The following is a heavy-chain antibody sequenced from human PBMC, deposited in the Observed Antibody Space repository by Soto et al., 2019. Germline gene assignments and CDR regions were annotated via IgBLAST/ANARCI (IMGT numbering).Heavy chain of an antibody. Sequence: EVQLLESGGGLVQPGGSLRLSCAGSGFTFSSYAMTWVRQAPGKGLEWVSTLSDNGGHTYYADSVKGRFTISRDNSKNTLYWPMTGLRAEDTAVYYCAQDAQSVLVSAARVYGMDVWGQGTTVTVSS. J-gene: IGHJ6*02. CDR2: LSDNGGHT. CDR3: AQDAQSVLVSAARVYGMDV. CDR1: GFTFSSYA. D-gene: IGHD2-2*01. V-gene: IGHV3-23*01.